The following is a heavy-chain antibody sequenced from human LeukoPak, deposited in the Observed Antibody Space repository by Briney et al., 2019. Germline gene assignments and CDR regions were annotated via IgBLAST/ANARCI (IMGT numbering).Heavy chain of an antibody. CDR3: ARDVPYDILTGYFDPGEMIFDY. CDR2: ISAYNGNT. J-gene: IGHJ4*02. V-gene: IGHV1-18*01. CDR1: GYTFTSYG. D-gene: IGHD3-9*01. Sequence: AASVKVSCKASGYTFTSYGISWVRQAPGQGLEWMGWISAYNGNTNYAQKLQGRVTMTTDTSTSTAYMELRSLRSDDTAVYYCARDVPYDILTGYFDPGEMIFDYWGQGTLVTVSS.